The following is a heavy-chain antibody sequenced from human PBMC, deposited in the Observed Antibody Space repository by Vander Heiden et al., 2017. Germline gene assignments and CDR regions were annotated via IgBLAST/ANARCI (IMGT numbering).Heavy chain of an antibody. Sequence: QVQLQESGPGLVKPSQTLSLTCTVSGGSIRRGGYYWSWIRQHPGKGLEWIGYIYYSGSTYYNPSLKSRVTISVDTSKNQFSLKLSSVTAADTAVYYCARGMGATKDGDALDIWGQGTMVTVSS. V-gene: IGHV4-31*03. CDR3: ARGMGATKDGDALDI. J-gene: IGHJ3*02. CDR1: GGSIRRGGYY. CDR2: IYYSGST. D-gene: IGHD1-26*01.